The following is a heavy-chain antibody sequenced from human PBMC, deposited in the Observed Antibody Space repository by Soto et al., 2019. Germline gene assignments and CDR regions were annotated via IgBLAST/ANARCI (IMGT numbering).Heavy chain of an antibody. V-gene: IGHV1-18*01. CDR1: GYTFTSYG. J-gene: IGHJ5*02. CDR2: ISAYNGNT. Sequence: QVPLVQSGAEVKKPGASVKVSCKASGYTFTSYGISWVRQAPGQGLEWMGWISAYNGNTNYAQKLQGRVTMTTDTSTSTAYMELRSLRSDDTAVYYCAREITPTTVTMNWFDPWGQGTLVTVSS. CDR3: AREITPTTVTMNWFDP. D-gene: IGHD4-17*01.